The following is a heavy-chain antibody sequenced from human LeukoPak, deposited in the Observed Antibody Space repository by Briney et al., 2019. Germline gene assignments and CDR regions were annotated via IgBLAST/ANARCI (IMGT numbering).Heavy chain of an antibody. V-gene: IGHV3-23*01. Sequence: GGSLRLSCAAPGFTFSSYAMSWVRQAPGKGLEWVSAIRDSGSSTHYADSVKGRFTTSRDNSKNTLFLQMNSLRAEDTAIYYCAKYGPQDSGSSHFDYWGQGALVTVSS. J-gene: IGHJ4*02. D-gene: IGHD1-26*01. CDR3: AKYGPQDSGSSHFDY. CDR2: IRDSGSST. CDR1: GFTFSSYA.